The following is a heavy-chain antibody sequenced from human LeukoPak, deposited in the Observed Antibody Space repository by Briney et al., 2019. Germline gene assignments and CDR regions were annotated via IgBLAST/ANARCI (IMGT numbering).Heavy chain of an antibody. Sequence: ASLKVSCKVSGYTLTELSMHWVRQAPGKGLEWMAGFDPADGETIYSQKFQGTVTITEDKSTDTAYMELSSLRSEDTALFFQAEDGIRDFDWSNYYFDYWGQGTLVTVSS. J-gene: IGHJ4*02. V-gene: IGHV1-24*01. CDR2: FDPADGET. CDR1: GYTLTELS. CDR3: AEDGIRDFDWSNYYFDY. D-gene: IGHD3-9*01.